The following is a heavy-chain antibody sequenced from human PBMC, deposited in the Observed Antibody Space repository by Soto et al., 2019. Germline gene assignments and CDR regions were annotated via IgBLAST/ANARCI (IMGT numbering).Heavy chain of an antibody. D-gene: IGHD4-17*01. Sequence: GGSLRLSCAASGFTFSNAWMSWVRQAPGKGLEWVGRIKSKTDGGTTDYAAPVKGRFTISRDDSKNTLYLQMNSLKTEDTAVYYCTTATSPPHDYGDYYGYYGMDVWGQGTTVTVSS. J-gene: IGHJ6*02. CDR2: IKSKTDGGTT. CDR3: TTATSPPHDYGDYYGYYGMDV. CDR1: GFTFSNAW. V-gene: IGHV3-15*01.